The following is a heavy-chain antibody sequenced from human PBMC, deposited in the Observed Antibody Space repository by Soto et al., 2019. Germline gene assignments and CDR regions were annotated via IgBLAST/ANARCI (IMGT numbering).Heavy chain of an antibody. CDR1: GGSISSSSYY. Sequence: PSETLSLTCTVSGGSISSSSYYWGWIRQPPGEGLEWIGSIYYSGSTYYNPSLKSRVTISVDTSKNQFSLKLSSVTAADTAVYYCARHTYYDILTGPGAFDIWGQGTMVTVSS. CDR2: IYYSGST. CDR3: ARHTYYDILTGPGAFDI. J-gene: IGHJ3*02. V-gene: IGHV4-39*01. D-gene: IGHD3-9*01.